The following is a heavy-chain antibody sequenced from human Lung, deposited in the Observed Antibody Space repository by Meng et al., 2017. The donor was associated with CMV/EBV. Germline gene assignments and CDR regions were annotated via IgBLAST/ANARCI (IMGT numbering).Heavy chain of an antibody. CDR1: GGSISSYY. CDR3: ARGGYYDFWSGYSYYYYYGMDV. D-gene: IGHD3-3*01. CDR2: IYYSGST. V-gene: IGHV4-59*01. J-gene: IGHJ6*01. Sequence: SXTLSLXCTVSGGSISSYYWSWIRQPPGKGLEWIGYIYYSGSTNYNPSLKSRVTISVDTSKNQFSLKLSSVTAADTAVYYCARGGYYDFWSGYSYYYYYGMDVWXQGNXV.